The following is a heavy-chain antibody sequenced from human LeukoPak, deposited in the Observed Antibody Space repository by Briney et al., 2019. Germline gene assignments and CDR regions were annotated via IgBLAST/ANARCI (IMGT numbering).Heavy chain of an antibody. J-gene: IGHJ5*01. V-gene: IGHV3-48*01. CDR2: LTRTSSAT. Sequence: QTGGSLRLSCVVSGFIFSDHDMNWVRQAPGRGLEWLSYLTRTSSATWYADSVKGRFTIFRDNAKSSLYLQMNSLRVEDTAVYYCATGGSEYRSDWFDSWGQGTLVNVAS. CDR3: ATGGSEYRSDWFDS. D-gene: IGHD5-18*01. CDR1: GFIFSDHD.